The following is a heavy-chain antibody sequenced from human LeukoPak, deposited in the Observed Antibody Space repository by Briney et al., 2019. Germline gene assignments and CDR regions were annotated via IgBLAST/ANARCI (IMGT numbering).Heavy chain of an antibody. CDR3: ASKGSRYGSGSYSMDV. CDR1: GGTFSSYA. V-gene: IGHV1-69*04. J-gene: IGHJ6*02. CDR2: VIPILGIA. Sequence: SVKVSCKASGGTFSSYAISWVRQAPGQGLEWMGRVIPILGIANYAQKFQGRVTITADKSTSTAYMELSSLRSEDTAVYYCASKGSRYGSGSYSMDVWGQGTTVTVSS. D-gene: IGHD3-10*01.